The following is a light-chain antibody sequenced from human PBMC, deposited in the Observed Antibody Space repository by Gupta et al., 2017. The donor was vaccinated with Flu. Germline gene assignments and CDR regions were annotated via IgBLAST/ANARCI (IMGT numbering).Light chain of an antibody. J-gene: IGKJ1*01. CDR3: QQYGSSPWT. CDR2: GAS. CDR1: QSVSSSY. V-gene: IGKV3-20*01. Sequence: QSPGTLSLSPGERATLSCRASQSVSSSYLAWYQQKPGQAPRLLIYGASSRATGIPDRFSGSGSGTEFTLTISRLEPEDFAVYYCQQYGSSPWTFGQGTKLEI.